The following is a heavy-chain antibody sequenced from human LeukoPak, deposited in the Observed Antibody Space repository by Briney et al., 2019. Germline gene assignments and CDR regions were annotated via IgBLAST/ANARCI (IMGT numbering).Heavy chain of an antibody. CDR3: ARRLPYCSSTSCYDVFNWFDP. Sequence: GGSLRLSCAASGFTFSSYWMSWVRQAPGKGLEWVANIKQDGSEKYYVDSVKGRFTISRDNAKNSLYLQMNSLRAEDTAVYYCARRLPYCSSTSCYDVFNWFDPWGQGTLVTVSS. CDR1: GFTFSSYW. V-gene: IGHV3-7*01. CDR2: IKQDGSEK. D-gene: IGHD2-2*01. J-gene: IGHJ5*02.